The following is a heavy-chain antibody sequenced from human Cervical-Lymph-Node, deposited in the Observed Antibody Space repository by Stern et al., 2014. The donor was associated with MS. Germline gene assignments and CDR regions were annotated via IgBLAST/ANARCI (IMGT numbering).Heavy chain of an antibody. V-gene: IGHV2-70*13. CDR1: GTSLSTSGKD. Sequence: QVTLKESGPALVKPTQTLTLTCIFSGTSLSTSGKDVHWIRQPPGKALEWLALLACDDEKNYSTSLQNMLTISKGIYHNQVVLISANMDLADTATYYCAAGNGYDLDYWGQGTLVAVSA. D-gene: IGHD5-18*01. CDR3: AAGNGYDLDY. CDR2: LACDDEK. J-gene: IGHJ4*02.